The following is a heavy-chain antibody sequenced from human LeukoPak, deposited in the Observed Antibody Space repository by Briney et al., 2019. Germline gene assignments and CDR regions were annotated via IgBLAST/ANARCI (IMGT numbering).Heavy chain of an antibody. Sequence: ASLKVSCKASGYTFTSYDINWVRQATGQGLEWMGWMNPNSGNTGYAQKFQGRVTMTRNTSISTAYMELSSLRSEDTAVYHCARWATVTTSPYYYGMDVWGQGTTVTVSS. CDR2: MNPNSGNT. CDR3: ARWATVTTSPYYYGMDV. V-gene: IGHV1-8*01. CDR1: GYTFTSYD. D-gene: IGHD4-17*01. J-gene: IGHJ6*02.